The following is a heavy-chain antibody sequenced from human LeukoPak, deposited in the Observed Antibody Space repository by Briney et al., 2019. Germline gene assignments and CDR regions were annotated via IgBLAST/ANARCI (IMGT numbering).Heavy chain of an antibody. CDR3: ARLVRQVVMEYYFDT. V-gene: IGHV4-39*01. D-gene: IGHD3-10*01. J-gene: IGHJ4*02. Sequence: SETLSLTCTVSGASISSRSYYWGWIRQPPGKGLEWIGSIYFSGSTYYNPSLKSRVSISVDTSTNQFSLKLSSVTTADTAVYYCARLVRQVVMEYYFDTWGQGTLVTVSS. CDR2: IYFSGST. CDR1: GASISSRSYY.